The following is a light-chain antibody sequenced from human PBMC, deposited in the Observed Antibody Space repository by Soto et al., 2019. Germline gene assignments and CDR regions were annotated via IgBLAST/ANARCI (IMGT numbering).Light chain of an antibody. CDR2: AAS. V-gene: IGKV1-39*01. CDR1: QTISNL. CDR3: HQIYSTPYA. Sequence: DMEMTQSPSSLSASVGDRVTITCRPSQTISNLINWYQQKPGKAPNLLIYAASSLQPGVPSRFSGSASGTDFTLTITSLHTEDFATYYCHQIYSTPYAFGQGTKLDIK. J-gene: IGKJ2*01.